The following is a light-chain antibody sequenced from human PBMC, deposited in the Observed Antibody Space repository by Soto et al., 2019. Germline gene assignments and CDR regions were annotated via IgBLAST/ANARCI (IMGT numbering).Light chain of an antibody. CDR2: EVS. CDR1: SSDVGGYNY. Sequence: QSALTQPASVSGSPGQSITISCTGTSSDVGGYNYVSWYQQHPGKAPKLMIYEVSNRPSGVSNRFSGSKSGNTASLTISGLQADDEADYYCSSYTSSSTNDVFGTGTKLTVL. V-gene: IGLV2-14*01. CDR3: SSYTSSSTNDV. J-gene: IGLJ1*01.